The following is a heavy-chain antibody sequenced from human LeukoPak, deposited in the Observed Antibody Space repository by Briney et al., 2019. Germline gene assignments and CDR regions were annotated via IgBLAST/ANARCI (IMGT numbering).Heavy chain of an antibody. CDR3: ARISSYDFWSGYPGAFDY. V-gene: IGHV2-26*01. J-gene: IGHJ4*02. Sequence: SGPTLVNPTETLTLTCTVSGFSLNNARMGVSWIRQPPGKALEWLAHIFSNDEKSYSTSLKSRLTISKDTSKSQVVLTMTNMDPLDTATYYCARISSYDFWSGYPGAFDYWGQGTLVTVSS. CDR1: GFSLNNARMG. D-gene: IGHD3-3*01. CDR2: IFSNDEK.